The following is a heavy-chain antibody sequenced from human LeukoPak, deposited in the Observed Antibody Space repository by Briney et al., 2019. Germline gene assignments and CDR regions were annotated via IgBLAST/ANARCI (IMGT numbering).Heavy chain of an antibody. D-gene: IGHD6-19*01. CDR2: INHSGST. J-gene: IGHJ4*02. CDR3: ARAYSSGWYVGVGDY. CDR1: GGSFSGYY. Sequence: SETLPLTCAVYGGSFSGYYWSWIRQPPGKGLEWIGEINHSGSTNYNPSLKSRVTISVDTSKNQFSLKLSSVTAADTAVYYCARAYSSGWYVGVGDYWGQGTLVTVSS. V-gene: IGHV4-34*01.